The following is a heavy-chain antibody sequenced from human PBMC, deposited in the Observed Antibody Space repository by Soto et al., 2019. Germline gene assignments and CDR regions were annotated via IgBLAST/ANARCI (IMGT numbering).Heavy chain of an antibody. V-gene: IGHV3-15*07. Sequence: EVQLVESGGGLVKPGGSLRLSCAASGFTFSNAWMNWVRQAPGKGLEWVGRIKSKTDGGTTDYAAPVKGRFTISRDDSKNTLYLKMNSLKTEDTAVYYCTTENPWNHQEGDYWGQGTLVTVSS. J-gene: IGHJ4*02. D-gene: IGHD1-1*01. CDR2: IKSKTDGGTT. CDR1: GFTFSNAW. CDR3: TTENPWNHQEGDY.